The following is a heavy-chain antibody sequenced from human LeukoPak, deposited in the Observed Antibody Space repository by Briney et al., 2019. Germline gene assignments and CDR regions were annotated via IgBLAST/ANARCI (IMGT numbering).Heavy chain of an antibody. Sequence: GGSLRLSCAASGFTFSSYSMTWVRQAPGKGLEWVSSISSSSSYIYYADSVKGRFTISRDNAKNSLYLQMNSLRAEDTAVYYRARGSPDYYDSSGYADYWGQGTLVTVSS. D-gene: IGHD3-22*01. CDR2: ISSSSSYI. J-gene: IGHJ4*02. CDR1: GFTFSSYS. V-gene: IGHV3-21*01. CDR3: ARGSPDYYDSSGYADY.